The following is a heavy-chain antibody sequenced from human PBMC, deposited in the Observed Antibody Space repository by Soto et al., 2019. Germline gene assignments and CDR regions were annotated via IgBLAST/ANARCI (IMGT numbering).Heavy chain of an antibody. D-gene: IGHD6-6*01. J-gene: IGHJ5*02. CDR2: ISYGGSNK. CDR1: GFTFSNYG. Sequence: GGSLRLSCAASGFTFSNYGMHWVRQAPGEGLDWVAVISYGGSNKYYADSVKGRFTISRDNSKNTLYLQMNSLRSEDTAVYYCARDLQTKAPRSFPSRFDPWGQGTLVTVSS. V-gene: IGHV3-30*03. CDR3: ARDLQTKAPRSFPSRFDP.